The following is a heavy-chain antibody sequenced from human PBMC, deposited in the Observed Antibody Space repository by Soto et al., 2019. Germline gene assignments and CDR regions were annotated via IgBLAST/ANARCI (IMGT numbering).Heavy chain of an antibody. CDR1: GGSISSYY. J-gene: IGHJ4*02. Sequence: PSETLSLTCTVSGGSISSYYWSWIRQPPGRGLEWIGYIYYSGSTNYNPSLKSRVTISVDTSKKQFSLKLSSVTAADTAVYYCARKEGGWYGYYFDYWGQGTLVTVSS. D-gene: IGHD6-19*01. V-gene: IGHV4-59*08. CDR2: IYYSGST. CDR3: ARKEGGWYGYYFDY.